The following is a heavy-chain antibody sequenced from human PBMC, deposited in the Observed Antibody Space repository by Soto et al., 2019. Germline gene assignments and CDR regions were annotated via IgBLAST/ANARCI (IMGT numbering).Heavy chain of an antibody. CDR3: ARWNKTNHIAAAGTGRRYYYYYYGMDV. V-gene: IGHV4-4*07. CDR2: IYTSGST. Sequence: QVQLQESGPGLVKPSETLSLTCTVSGGSISSYYWSWIRQPAGKGLEWIGRIYTSGSTNYNPSLKSRVTMSVDTSKNQFSLKLSSVTAADTAVYYCARWNKTNHIAAAGTGRRYYYYYYGMDVWGQGTTVTVSS. CDR1: GGSISSYY. J-gene: IGHJ6*02. D-gene: IGHD6-13*01.